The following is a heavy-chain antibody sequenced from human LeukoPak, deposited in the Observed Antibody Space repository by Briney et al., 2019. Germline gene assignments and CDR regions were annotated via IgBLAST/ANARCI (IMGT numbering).Heavy chain of an antibody. CDR2: IYYSGST. D-gene: IGHD5-12*01. Sequence: SETLSLTCIVSGGSISSSSYYWGWIRQPPGKGLEWIGSIYYSGSTYYNPSLKSRVTISVDTSKNQFSLRLSSVTAADTAVYYCARVLGRGGYAYFDYWGQGTLVTVSS. CDR1: GGSISSSSYY. V-gene: IGHV4-39*01. J-gene: IGHJ4*02. CDR3: ARVLGRGGYAYFDY.